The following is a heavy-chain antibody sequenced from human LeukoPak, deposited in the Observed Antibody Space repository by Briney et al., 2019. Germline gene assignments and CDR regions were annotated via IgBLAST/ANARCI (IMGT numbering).Heavy chain of an antibody. CDR3: ARASQLGCGNPITPFDY. CDR1: GYTFTGYY. D-gene: IGHD7-27*01. J-gene: IGHJ4*02. V-gene: IGHV1-2*02. CDR2: INPNSGDT. Sequence: GASVKVSCKASGYTFTGYYLHWVRQAPGQGLDWMGWINPNSGDTNYAQKFQGRVTMTRDTSISTAYMELSRLRSDDTALYYCARASQLGCGNPITPFDYWGQGTLVTVSS.